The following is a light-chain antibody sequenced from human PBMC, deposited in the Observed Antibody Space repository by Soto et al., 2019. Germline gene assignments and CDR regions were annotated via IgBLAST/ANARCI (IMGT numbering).Light chain of an antibody. CDR3: SSYTTSSTPHYV. V-gene: IGLV2-14*03. CDR1: SSDVGGYNS. Sequence: QSVLTQPASVSGSPGQSTTISCTGTSSDVGGYNSVSWYQHHPGKAPKLMIFDVSDRPSGVSSRFSGSKSGNTASLTISGLQAEDEADYYCSSYTTSSTPHYVFGPGTKVTVL. CDR2: DVS. J-gene: IGLJ1*01.